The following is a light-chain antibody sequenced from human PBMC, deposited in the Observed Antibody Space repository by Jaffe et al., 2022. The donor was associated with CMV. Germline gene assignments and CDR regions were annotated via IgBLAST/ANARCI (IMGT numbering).Light chain of an antibody. CDR2: GAS. CDR3: QQYSA. CDR1: QSVSSNY. V-gene: IGKV3-20*01. Sequence: ENVLTQSPGTLSLSPGERATLSCRASQSVSSNYFAWYQQKPGQAPRLLIYGASTRATGIPDRFSGRGSGTDFTLTISRLEPEDFAVYYCQQYSAFGQGTKLEIK. J-gene: IGKJ2*01.